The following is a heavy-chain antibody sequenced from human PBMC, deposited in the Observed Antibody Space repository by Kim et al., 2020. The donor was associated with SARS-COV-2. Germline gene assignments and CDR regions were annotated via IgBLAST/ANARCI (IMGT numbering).Heavy chain of an antibody. V-gene: IGHV3-23*03. CDR3: AKTLGVVHFGELLHYFD. J-gene: IGHJ4*01. D-gene: IGHD3-16*01. Sequence: GGSLRLSCASSGFTFSSYAMSWVRQAPGKGLKWVSVIYSGGSTTYYVDSVKGRFTISRDNAKNMLFLHMNSLRVEDTAVYYCAKTLGVVHFGELLHYFD. CDR1: GFTFSSYA. CDR2: IYSGGSTT.